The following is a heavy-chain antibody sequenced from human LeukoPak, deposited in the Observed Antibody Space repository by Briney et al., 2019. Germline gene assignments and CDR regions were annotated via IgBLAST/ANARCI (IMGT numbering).Heavy chain of an antibody. CDR3: ARAYYDSSGRYFDY. D-gene: IGHD3-22*01. CDR1: GFTFSSYW. CDR2: INNNGSIT. V-gene: IGHV3-74*01. Sequence: GGSLRLSCAASGFTFSSYWMHWVRQAPGKGLVWVSRINNNGSITSYADSVRGRFTISRDNAKNTVYLQMNSLRAEDTAVYYCARAYYDSSGRYFDYSGQGTLVTVSS. J-gene: IGHJ4*02.